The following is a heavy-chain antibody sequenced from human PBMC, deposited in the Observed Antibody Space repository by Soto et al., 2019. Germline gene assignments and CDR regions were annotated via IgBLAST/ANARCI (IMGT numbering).Heavy chain of an antibody. V-gene: IGHV3-30-3*01. J-gene: IGHJ6*02. CDR1: GFTFSSYA. CDR2: ISYDGSNK. Sequence: GGSLRLSCAASGFTFSSYAMHWVRQAPGKGLEWVAVISYDGSNKYYADSVKGRFTISRDNSKNTLYLQMNSLRAEDTAVYYCARDWSSSPEDYYYGMDVWGQGTTVTVSS. D-gene: IGHD6-6*01. CDR3: ARDWSSSPEDYYYGMDV.